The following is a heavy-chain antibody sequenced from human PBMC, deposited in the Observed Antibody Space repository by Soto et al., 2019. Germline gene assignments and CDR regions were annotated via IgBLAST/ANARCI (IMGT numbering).Heavy chain of an antibody. CDR2: ISYDGSNK. V-gene: IGHV3-30*18. CDR1: GFTFSSYG. D-gene: IGHD4-17*01. CDR3: AQEDDYGHRLKAFDI. J-gene: IGHJ3*02. Sequence: QVQLVESGGGVVQPGRSLRLSCAASGFTFSSYGMYWVRQAPGKGLEWVAVISYDGSNKYYADSVKGRFTISRDNSKNTLYLQMNSLRAEDTALYYCAQEDDYGHRLKAFDIWGQGTMVTVSS.